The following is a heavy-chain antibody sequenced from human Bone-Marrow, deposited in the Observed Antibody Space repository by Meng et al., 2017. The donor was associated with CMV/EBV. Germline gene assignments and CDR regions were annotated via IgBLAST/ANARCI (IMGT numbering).Heavy chain of an antibody. Sequence: SETLSLTCTVSGDSISSGDYYWSWIRQPPGKGLEWIGYIYSSGSTYYNPSLKSRVTISVDTSKNQFSLKLSSVTAADTAVYYFAREVRFFAWLYCCGQGTLVTVSS. J-gene: IGHJ4*02. D-gene: IGHD3-3*01. CDR1: GDSISSGDYY. CDR2: IYSSGST. CDR3: AREVRFFAWLYC. V-gene: IGHV4-31*02.